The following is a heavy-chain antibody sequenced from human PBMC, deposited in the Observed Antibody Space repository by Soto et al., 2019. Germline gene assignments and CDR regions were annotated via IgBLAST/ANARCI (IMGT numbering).Heavy chain of an antibody. Sequence: SETLSLTCTVSGGSISSYYWSWIRQPAGKGLEWIGRIYTSGSTNYNPSLKSRVTMSVDTSKNQFSLKLSSVTAADTAVYYCARVASGWELLDYYYGMDLWGQGTTVTVSS. CDR3: ARVASGWELLDYYYGMDL. CDR1: GGSISSYY. CDR2: IYTSGST. J-gene: IGHJ6*02. V-gene: IGHV4-4*07. D-gene: IGHD1-26*01.